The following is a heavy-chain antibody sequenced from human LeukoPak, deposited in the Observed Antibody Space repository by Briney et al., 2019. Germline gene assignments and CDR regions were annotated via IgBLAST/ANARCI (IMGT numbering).Heavy chain of an antibody. CDR1: GYSISSGYY. Sequence: PSETLSLTCTVSGYSISSGYYWGWIRQPPGKGLEWIGSFYHSVSTYYNPSLKSRVTISVDTSKNQFSLKLSSVAAADTAVYYCARASYSYDINGWVPFDYWGQGTLVTVSS. CDR2: FYHSVST. J-gene: IGHJ4*02. CDR3: ARASYSYDINGWVPFDY. V-gene: IGHV4-38-2*02. D-gene: IGHD3-22*01.